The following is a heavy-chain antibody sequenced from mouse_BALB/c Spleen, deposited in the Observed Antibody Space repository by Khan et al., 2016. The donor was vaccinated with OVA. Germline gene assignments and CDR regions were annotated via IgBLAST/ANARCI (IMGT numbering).Heavy chain of an antibody. V-gene: IGHV3-2*02. D-gene: IGHD1-1*01. J-gene: IGHJ2*01. CDR3: ARSVTITTVVATYFDY. CDR2: ISYSGRT. CDR1: GYSITSDYA. Sequence: EVQLQESGPGLVKPSQSLSLTCTVTGYSITSDYAWNWIRQFPGNKLEWMGYISYSGRTSYNPSLKSRISITRDTPKKQFFLQFNSVTTEDTSTYYCARSVTITTVVATYFDYWGQGTTLTVSS.